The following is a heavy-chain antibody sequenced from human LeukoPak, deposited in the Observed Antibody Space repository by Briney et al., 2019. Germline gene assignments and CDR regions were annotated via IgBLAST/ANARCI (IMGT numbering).Heavy chain of an antibody. V-gene: IGHV3-23*01. CDR2: ISGSGGST. Sequence: GGSLRLSCAASGFTFSSYAMSWVRQAPGKGLEWVSAISGSGGSTYYADSVKGRFTISRDNSKNTLYLQMNSLRAEDTAVYYCAKGYCSGGSCTIFDYWGQGTLVTVSS. J-gene: IGHJ4*02. D-gene: IGHD2-15*01. CDR1: GFTFSSYA. CDR3: AKGYCSGGSCTIFDY.